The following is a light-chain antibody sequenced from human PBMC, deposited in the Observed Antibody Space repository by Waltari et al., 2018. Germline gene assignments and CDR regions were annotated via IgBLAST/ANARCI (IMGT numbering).Light chain of an antibody. CDR3: SSYTTSSTVYV. J-gene: IGLJ1*01. V-gene: IGLV2-14*03. CDR2: DVT. Sequence: GSPGQSITISCTGTSSDVGTYDYVSWYQQHPGKAPKLMIYDVTKRPSGIANRFSGSKSGNTASLTISGLQAEDEADYYCSSYTTSSTVYVFGTGTKVTVL. CDR1: SSDVGTYDY.